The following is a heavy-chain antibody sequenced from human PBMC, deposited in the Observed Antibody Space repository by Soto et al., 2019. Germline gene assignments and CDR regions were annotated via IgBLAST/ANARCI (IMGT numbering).Heavy chain of an antibody. V-gene: IGHV1-2*04. D-gene: IGHD2-8*01. CDR1: GHSFTDYH. CDR2: INPKSGGT. CDR3: ARGDSTDCSNGVCSFFYNHDMDV. Sequence: ASVKVSCKASGHSFTDYHIHWVRQAPGQGLEWLGRINPKSGGTSTAQKFQGWVTMTTDTSISTASMELTRLTSDDTAIYYCARGDSTDCSNGVCSFFYNHDMDVWGQGTTGTVSS. J-gene: IGHJ6*02.